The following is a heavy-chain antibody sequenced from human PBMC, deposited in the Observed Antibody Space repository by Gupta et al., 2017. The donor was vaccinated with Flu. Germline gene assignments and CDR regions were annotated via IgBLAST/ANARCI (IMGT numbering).Heavy chain of an antibody. CDR2: IASDGSHK. V-gene: IGHV3-30*18. CDR3: AKDGPGTASCPYYCYYMDV. CDR1: GFTFSRYG. J-gene: IGHJ6*03. D-gene: IGHD2-2*01. Sequence: QMQLVASGGGVVQFGTSLRLSCAASGFTFSRYGMHWVRQAPGKGLEWVAEIASDGSHKDYADSVRGRFTISRDNSKNTLSLEMDSLRVEDTAVYYCAKDGPGTASCPYYCYYMDVWGKGTTGTVSS.